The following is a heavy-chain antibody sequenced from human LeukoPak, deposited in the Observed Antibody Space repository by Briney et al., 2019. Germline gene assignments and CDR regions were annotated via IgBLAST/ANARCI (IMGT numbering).Heavy chain of an antibody. CDR2: IYYSGST. J-gene: IGHJ3*02. CDR3: ARNVVVPAAMRALDI. Sequence: PSETLSLTCTVSGGSISSGGYYWSWIRQHPGKGLEWIGYIYYSGSTYYNPSLKSRVTISVDTSKNQFSLKLSSVTAADTAVYYCARNVVVPAAMRALDIWGQGTMVTVSS. V-gene: IGHV4-31*03. CDR1: GGSISSGGYY. D-gene: IGHD2-2*01.